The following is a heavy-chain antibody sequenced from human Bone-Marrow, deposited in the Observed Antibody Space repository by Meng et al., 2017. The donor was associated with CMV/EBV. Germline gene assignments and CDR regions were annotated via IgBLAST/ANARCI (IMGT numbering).Heavy chain of an antibody. D-gene: IGHD3-16*01. CDR1: GGSISSSNW. J-gene: IGHJ4*02. CDR3: ARDGLGGAPDY. V-gene: IGHV4-4*02. Sequence: GSLRLSCTVSGGSISSSNWWSWVRQPPGKGLEWIGEIYHSGSTNYNPSLKSRVTISVDTSKNQFSLKLSSVTAADTAVYYCARDGLGGAPDYWGQGTLVTVSS. CDR2: IYHSGST.